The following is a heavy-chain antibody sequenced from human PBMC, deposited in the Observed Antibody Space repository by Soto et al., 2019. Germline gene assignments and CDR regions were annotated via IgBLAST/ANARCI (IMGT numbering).Heavy chain of an antibody. Sequence: QITLKESGPTLVKPTQTLTLTCTFSGFSLSTSGVGVGWIRQPPGKALEWPALIYWDDDKRYSPALKSRLTTTKDTYKNHAVLTMTNMDPVDTAPYYCAHSLIGYYYDSSGSNWFDPWGQGTLVTVSS. J-gene: IGHJ5*02. V-gene: IGHV2-5*02. D-gene: IGHD3-22*01. CDR1: GFSLSTSGVG. CDR2: IYWDDDK. CDR3: AHSLIGYYYDSSGSNWFDP.